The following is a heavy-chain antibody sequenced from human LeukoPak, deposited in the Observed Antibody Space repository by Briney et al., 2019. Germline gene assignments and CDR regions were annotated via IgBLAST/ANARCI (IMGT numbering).Heavy chain of an antibody. Sequence: PAGTLSLSCAASGFVFSDYSMNWVRQAPGKGLEWVSNIRGSGSGSGSGMYYADSVKGRFTISRDNAKNSLYLQMSSLRAEDTAFYYCARDNNWGFDFWGQGALVTVSS. V-gene: IGHV3-48*04. CDR1: GFVFSDYS. CDR2: IRGSGSGSGSGM. D-gene: IGHD7-27*01. CDR3: ARDNNWGFDF. J-gene: IGHJ4*02.